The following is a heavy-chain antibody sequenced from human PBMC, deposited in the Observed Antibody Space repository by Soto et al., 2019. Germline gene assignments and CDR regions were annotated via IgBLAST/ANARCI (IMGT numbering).Heavy chain of an antibody. CDR3: ARGGGNGDAFDV. D-gene: IGHD2-15*01. Sequence: QVQLQESGPRLVKPSDTLSLTCAVSGYSISSSNWWGWIRQPPGKGLEWIGYIHYSGTTYDNPSLNSRVTMSVDTSKNKSTLKLSSVTAVDTALYYCARGGGNGDAFDVWGQGTLVTVSS. V-gene: IGHV4-28*03. CDR2: IHYSGTT. CDR1: GYSISSSNW. J-gene: IGHJ3*01.